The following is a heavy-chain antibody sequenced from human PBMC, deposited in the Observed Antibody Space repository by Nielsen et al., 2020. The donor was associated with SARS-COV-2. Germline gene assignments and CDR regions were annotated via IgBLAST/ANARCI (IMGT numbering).Heavy chain of an antibody. CDR2: ISSSSSDI. CDR3: ARGGLMVRGADGMDV. V-gene: IGHV3-21*01. J-gene: IGHJ6*02. D-gene: IGHD3-10*01. Sequence: GVLKISCAASGFTFSSYSMNWVRQAPGKGLEWVSSISSSSSDIYYADSVKGRFTISRDNAKNSLYLQMNSLRAEDTAVYYCARGGLMVRGADGMDVWGQGTTVTVSS. CDR1: GFTFSSYS.